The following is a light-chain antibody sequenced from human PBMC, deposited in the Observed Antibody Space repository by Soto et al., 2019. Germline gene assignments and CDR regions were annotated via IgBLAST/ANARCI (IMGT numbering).Light chain of an antibody. CDR1: QSISSW. CDR2: KAS. V-gene: IGKV1-5*03. Sequence: IQMTQSPSTLSASVGDRVTITCRASQSISSWLAWYQQKPGKAPKLLIYKASSLESGVPSRFSGSGSGTEFTLTISSLQPDDFATYYCQQYNSYSTFGQVTNVDIK. CDR3: QQYNSYST. J-gene: IGKJ1*01.